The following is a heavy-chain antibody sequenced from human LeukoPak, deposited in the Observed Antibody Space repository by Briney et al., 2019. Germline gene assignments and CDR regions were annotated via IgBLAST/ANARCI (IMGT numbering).Heavy chain of an antibody. CDR3: ASLNSDGSIAY. CDR1: GFTFDDYG. Sequence: PGGSLRLSCAAAGFTFDDYGMQWVRQAAGKGRGWGAGISWNSGSIVYADSVKGRFTISRDNAKNSLYLQMNSLRAEDTALYYCASLNSDGSIAYWGQGTLVTVSS. J-gene: IGHJ4*02. D-gene: IGHD5-24*01. CDR2: ISWNSGSI. V-gene: IGHV3-9*01.